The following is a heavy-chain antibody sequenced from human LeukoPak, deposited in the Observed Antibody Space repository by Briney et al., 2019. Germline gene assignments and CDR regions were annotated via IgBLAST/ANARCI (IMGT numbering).Heavy chain of an antibody. CDR1: GGSISSYY. D-gene: IGHD5-24*01. J-gene: IGHJ5*02. CDR3: ARAFMAARDWFDP. CDR2: IYYSGST. V-gene: IGHV4-59*01. Sequence: SETLSLTCTVSGGSISSYYWSWIRQPPGKGLEWIGYIYYSGSTNYNPSLKSRVTISVDTSKNQFSLKLSSVTAADTAVYYCARAFMAARDWFDPWGQGTLVTVSS.